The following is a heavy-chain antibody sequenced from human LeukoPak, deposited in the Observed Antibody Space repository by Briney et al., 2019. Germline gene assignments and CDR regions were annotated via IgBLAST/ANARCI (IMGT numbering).Heavy chain of an antibody. CDR2: ISGSGGST. CDR3: TTIFGVVINRPNDY. D-gene: IGHD3-3*01. J-gene: IGHJ4*02. CDR1: GFTFSSYA. Sequence: PGGSLRLSCAASGFTFSSYAMSWVRQAPGKGLEWVSAISGSGGSTYYADSVKGRFTISRDNSKNTLYLQMNSLRAEDTAVYYFTTIFGVVINRPNDYWGQGTLVTVSS. V-gene: IGHV3-23*01.